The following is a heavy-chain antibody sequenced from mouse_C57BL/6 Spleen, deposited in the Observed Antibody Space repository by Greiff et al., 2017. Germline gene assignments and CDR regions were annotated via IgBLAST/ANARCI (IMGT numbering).Heavy chain of an antibody. D-gene: IGHD1-1*01. CDR3: SSYGSGLFDY. CDR2: IHPNSGST. J-gene: IGHJ2*01. Sequence: QVQLQQPGAELVKPGASVKLSCKASGYTFTSYWMHWVKQRPGQGLEWIGMIHPNSGSTNYNEKFKSKATLTVDKSSSTAYMQLTSLTSEDSAVSFCSSYGSGLFDYWGQGTTLTVSS. CDR1: GYTFTSYW. V-gene: IGHV1-64*01.